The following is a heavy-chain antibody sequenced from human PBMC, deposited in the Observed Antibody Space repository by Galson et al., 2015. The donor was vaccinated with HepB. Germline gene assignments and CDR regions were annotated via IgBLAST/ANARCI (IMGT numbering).Heavy chain of an antibody. D-gene: IGHD3-22*01. CDR3: AKATTMIVVDFHY. J-gene: IGHJ4*02. CDR2: IWYDGSKK. Sequence: SLRLSCAASGFTFSRYAMHWVRQAPGKGLEWVAVIWYDGSKKYFADSVKGRFTISRDNSKNTLSLQMNSLRPEDTAVYYCAKATTMIVVDFHYCGQGTRVTGSS. V-gene: IGHV3-33*06. CDR1: GFTFSRYA.